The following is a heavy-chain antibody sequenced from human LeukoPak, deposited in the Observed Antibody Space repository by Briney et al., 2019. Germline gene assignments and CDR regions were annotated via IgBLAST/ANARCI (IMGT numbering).Heavy chain of an antibody. Sequence: PGGSLRLSCAASGFSFSAYTVNWVRQVPGKGLEWVSSISSSSSYIYYRDSVEGRFIISRDNAKNSLYLQMNSLRPEDTALYYCATHSSDWQTVDLWGQGTQVTVSS. J-gene: IGHJ5*02. D-gene: IGHD6-19*01. V-gene: IGHV3-21*01. CDR2: ISSSSSYI. CDR1: GFSFSAYT. CDR3: ATHSSDWQTVDL.